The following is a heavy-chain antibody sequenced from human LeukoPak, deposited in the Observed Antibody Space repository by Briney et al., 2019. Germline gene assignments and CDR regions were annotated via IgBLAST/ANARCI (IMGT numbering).Heavy chain of an antibody. V-gene: IGHV1-2*02. J-gene: IGHJ6*03. CDR3: ASHGGPRGFWSGSYGGTQGSPSPSQYMDV. CDR2: INPNSGGT. D-gene: IGHD3-3*01. CDR1: GYTFTGYY. Sequence: ASVKVSCKASGYTFTGYYMHWVRQAPGQGLEWMGWINPNSGGTNYAQKFQGRVTMTRDTSISTAYMELSRLRSDDTAVYYCASHGGPRGFWSGSYGGTQGSPSPSQYMDVGGKGTTATVSS.